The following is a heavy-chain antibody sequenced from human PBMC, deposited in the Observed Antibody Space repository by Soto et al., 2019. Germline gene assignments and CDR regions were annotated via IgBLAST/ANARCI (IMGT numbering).Heavy chain of an antibody. D-gene: IGHD3-3*01. J-gene: IGHJ5*02. CDR1: GFTFSSYA. CDR3: AKDLTISEKSWFDP. CDR2: ISGSGGST. V-gene: IGHV3-23*04. Sequence: VQLVESGGGVVQPGRSLRLSCAASGFTFSSYAMHWVRQAPGKGLEWVSAISGSGGSTYYADSVKGRFTISRDNSKNTLYLQMNSLRAEDTAVYYCAKDLTISEKSWFDPWGQGTLVTVSS.